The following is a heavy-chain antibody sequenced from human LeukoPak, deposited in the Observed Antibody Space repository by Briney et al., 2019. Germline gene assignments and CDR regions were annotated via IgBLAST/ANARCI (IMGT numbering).Heavy chain of an antibody. J-gene: IGHJ4*02. Sequence: GGSLRLSCAASGFTVSSNYMSWVRQAPGKGLEWVSVIYSGGSAYYADSVEGRFTISSDNSKNTLYLQMNTLGAEDTAVYYCARTVAGSGIDYFDYWGQGTLVTVSS. CDR3: ARTVAGSGIDYFDY. D-gene: IGHD6-19*01. V-gene: IGHV3-53*01. CDR2: IYSGGSA. CDR1: GFTVSSNY.